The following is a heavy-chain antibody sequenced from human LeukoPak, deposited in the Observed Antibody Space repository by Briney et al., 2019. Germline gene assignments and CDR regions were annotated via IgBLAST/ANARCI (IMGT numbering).Heavy chain of an antibody. CDR3: AREKYVDTAMVTSYFDY. CDR1: GFTFSSYG. J-gene: IGHJ4*02. Sequence: HPGGSLRLSCAASGFTFSSYGMHWVRQAPGRGLEWVSVIWNDGSNKYYADSVEGRFTISRDNSKNTLYLQMDSLRAEDTAVYYCAREKYVDTAMVTSYFDYWGQGTLVTVSS. V-gene: IGHV3-33*01. CDR2: IWNDGSNK. D-gene: IGHD5-18*01.